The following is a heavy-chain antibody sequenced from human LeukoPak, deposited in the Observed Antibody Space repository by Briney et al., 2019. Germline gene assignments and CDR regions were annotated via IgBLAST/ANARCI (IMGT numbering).Heavy chain of an antibody. CDR3: ARVSPTVSFDY. CDR2: IYHSGST. V-gene: IGHV4-30-2*01. D-gene: IGHD4-17*01. J-gene: IGHJ4*02. CDR1: GGSISSGGYS. Sequence: SETLSLTCAVSGGSISSGGYSWSWIRQPPGKGLEWIGYIYHSGSTYYNPSLKSRVTISVDRSKNQFSLKLSSVTAADTAVYYCARVSPTVSFDYWGQGTLVTVSS.